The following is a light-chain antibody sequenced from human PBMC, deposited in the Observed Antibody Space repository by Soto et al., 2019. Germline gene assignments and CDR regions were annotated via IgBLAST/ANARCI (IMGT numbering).Light chain of an antibody. CDR3: QQYYSTPWT. CDR2: WAS. CDR1: QSVLSSSNNKNY. Sequence: DIVMTQSPDSLAVSLGERATINCKSSQSVLSSSNNKNYLTWYQQKLGQPPRLLIYWASTRESGVPDLFRGSGSGADFTLTINSLQAEDVAVYYCQQYYSTPWTCGQGTKVEIK. J-gene: IGKJ1*01. V-gene: IGKV4-1*01.